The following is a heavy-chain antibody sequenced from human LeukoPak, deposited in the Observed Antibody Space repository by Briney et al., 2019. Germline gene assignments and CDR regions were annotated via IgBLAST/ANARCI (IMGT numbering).Heavy chain of an antibody. CDR3: AKSMPGGSQGVDH. CDR2: ISGDAGST. Sequence: GGSLRLSCAASGFTFSSYAMSWVRQAPGKGLEWVSAISGDAGSTYNADSAKGRSTISRDNSKNTLYLQMNSLRADDTAVYYCAKSMPGGSQGVDHWGQGTLVTVSS. J-gene: IGHJ5*02. V-gene: IGHV3-23*01. CDR1: GFTFSSYA. D-gene: IGHD2-8*02.